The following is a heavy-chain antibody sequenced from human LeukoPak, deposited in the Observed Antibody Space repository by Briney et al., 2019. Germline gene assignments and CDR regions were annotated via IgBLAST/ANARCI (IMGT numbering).Heavy chain of an antibody. V-gene: IGHV4-39*07. CDR3: ARDGSDYYGSGSFDY. J-gene: IGHJ4*02. D-gene: IGHD3-10*01. CDR2: IYHSGST. CDR1: GGSISSSSYY. Sequence: PSETLSLTCTVSGGSISSSSYYWGWIRQPPGKGLEWVASIYHSGSTYYNPSLKSRVTISVDTSKNQFSLKLSSVTAADTAVYYCARDGSDYYGSGSFDYWGQGTLVTVSS.